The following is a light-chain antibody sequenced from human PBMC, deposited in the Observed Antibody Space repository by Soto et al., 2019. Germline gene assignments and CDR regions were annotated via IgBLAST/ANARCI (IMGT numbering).Light chain of an antibody. Sequence: EIVLTQSPGTLSLSPGERATLSCSASQSVSSSYLAWYQQKPGQAPRLLIYGASSRATGIPDRFSGSGSGTDFTLTISRLEPEDFAVYYCQQRNNWQAFGQGTRLEIK. V-gene: IGKV3D-20*02. CDR3: QQRNNWQA. CDR1: QSVSSSY. J-gene: IGKJ5*01. CDR2: GAS.